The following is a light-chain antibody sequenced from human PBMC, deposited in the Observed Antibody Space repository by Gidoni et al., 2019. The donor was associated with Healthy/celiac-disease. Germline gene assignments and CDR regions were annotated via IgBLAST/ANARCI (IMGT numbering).Light chain of an antibody. J-gene: IGLJ2*01. Sequence: QSALTQPASVSGSPGQSITISCTGTSSDVGGYNYVSWYQQHPGKAPKLIIYDVSNRPSGVSNRFSGSKSGNTASLTISGLQAEDEADYYCSSYTCISIVVFGGGTKLTVL. CDR1: SSDVGGYNY. V-gene: IGLV2-14*03. CDR3: SSYTCISIVV. CDR2: DVS.